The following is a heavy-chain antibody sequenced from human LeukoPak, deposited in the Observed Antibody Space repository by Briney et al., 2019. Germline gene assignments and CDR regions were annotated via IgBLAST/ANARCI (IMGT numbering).Heavy chain of an antibody. CDR2: ITGSSTYT. J-gene: IGHJ4*02. Sequence: RGSLRLSCAASGFSFSRSSMSWVRQAPGKGLEWVSSITGSSTYTYYADSVKGRFTISRDNAEKSVYLQMNSLRAEDTAVYYCAREYNYDDNAGNCWGQGTLVTVSS. V-gene: IGHV3-21*01. CDR3: AREYNYDDNAGNC. CDR1: GFSFSRSS. D-gene: IGHD3-22*01.